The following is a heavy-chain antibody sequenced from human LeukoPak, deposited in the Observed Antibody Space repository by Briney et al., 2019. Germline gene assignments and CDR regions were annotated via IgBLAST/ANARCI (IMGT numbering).Heavy chain of an antibody. V-gene: IGHV1-3*01. CDR1: GYTFTSYA. D-gene: IGHD2-2*01. Sequence: ASVKVSCEASGYTFTSYAMHWVRQAPGQRLEWMGWINAGNGNTQCSQKFQGRVTITRDTSASTAYMELSSLRSEDTAVYYCARDLGGYCSSTSCFYAFDIWGQGTMVTVSS. CDR2: INAGNGNT. CDR3: ARDLGGYCSSTSCFYAFDI. J-gene: IGHJ3*02.